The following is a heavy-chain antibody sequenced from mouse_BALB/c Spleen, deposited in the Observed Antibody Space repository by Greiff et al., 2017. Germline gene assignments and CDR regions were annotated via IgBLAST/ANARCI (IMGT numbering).Heavy chain of an antibody. CDR3: ARDRDGNGPFDY. CDR1: GFTFSDYG. D-gene: IGHD2-1*01. J-gene: IGHJ2*01. CDR2: ISNLAYSI. Sequence: EVQVVESGGGLVQPGGSRKLSCAASGFTFSDYGMAWVRQAPGKGPEWVAFISNLAYSIYYADTVTGRFTISRENAKNTLYLEMSSLRSEDTAMYYCARDRDGNGPFDYWGQGTTLTVSS. V-gene: IGHV5-15*02.